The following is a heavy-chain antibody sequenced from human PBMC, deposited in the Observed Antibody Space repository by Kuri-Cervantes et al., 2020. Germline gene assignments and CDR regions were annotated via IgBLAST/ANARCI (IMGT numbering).Heavy chain of an antibody. Sequence: GESLKISCAASGFTFDDYTMHWVRQAPGKGLEWVSAISGSGGSTYYADSVKGRFTISRGNSKNTLYLQMNSLRAEDTAVYYCAKGGYSSSWYESDYYYYYGMDVWGQGTTVTVSS. CDR2: ISGSGGST. J-gene: IGHJ6*02. D-gene: IGHD6-13*01. CDR3: AKGGYSSSWYESDYYYYYGMDV. V-gene: IGHV3-23*01. CDR1: GFTFDDYT.